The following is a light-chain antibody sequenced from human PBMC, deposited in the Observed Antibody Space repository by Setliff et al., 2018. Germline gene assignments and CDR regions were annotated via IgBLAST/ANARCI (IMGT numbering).Light chain of an antibody. V-gene: IGLV2-14*01. CDR2: EVS. Sequence: QSALTQPASVSGSPGQSITISCTGTSSDVGGYNFVSWYQQHPGKAPKLMISEVSNRPSGVSSRFSGSKSGSTASLTISGLQAEDEADYYCSSYTSSYTHVFGTGTKVTVL. CDR1: SSDVGGYNF. CDR3: SSYTSSYTHV. J-gene: IGLJ1*01.